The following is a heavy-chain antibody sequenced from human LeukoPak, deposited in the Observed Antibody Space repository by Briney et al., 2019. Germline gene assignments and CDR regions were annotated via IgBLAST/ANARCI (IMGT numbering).Heavy chain of an antibody. CDR1: GFTFSNAW. CDR3: SAGLGKTDLDS. V-gene: IGHV3-15*01. CDR2: IKREIDGGTT. D-gene: IGHD6-19*01. J-gene: IGHJ4*02. Sequence: GGSLRLSCAASGFTFSNAWMSWVRQAPGKGLEWVAQIKREIDGGTTDYAAPVNGRFTISRDDSTDTLFLQMNSLKIEGTAVYYCSAGLGKTDLDSWGQGALVTVSS.